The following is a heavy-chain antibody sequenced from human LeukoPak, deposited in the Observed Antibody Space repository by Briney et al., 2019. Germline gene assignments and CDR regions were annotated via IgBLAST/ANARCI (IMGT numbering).Heavy chain of an antibody. V-gene: IGHV3-7*01. CDR3: GTSTLS. CDR2: IKQDGSDK. J-gene: IGHJ4*02. D-gene: IGHD1-1*01. Sequence: PGGSLRLSCAASGFTFSSYWMGWVRQAPGKGLEWVANIKQDGSDKNYVDSVKGRFTISRDNAKNSLFLQMSSLRVDDTAVYYCGTSTLSWGQGTLVTVSS. CDR1: GFTFSSYW.